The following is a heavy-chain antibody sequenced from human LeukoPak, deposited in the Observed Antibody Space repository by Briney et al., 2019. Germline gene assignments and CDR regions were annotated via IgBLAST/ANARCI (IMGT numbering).Heavy chain of an antibody. V-gene: IGHV4-59*01. CDR2: IYDSGST. CDR1: GGSISGYY. Sequence: SETLSLTCTVSGGSISGYYWSWVRQPPGKGLEWIGYIYDSGSTNYNPSLKSRVTISVDTSKNQFSLKLSSVTAADMAVYYCARVGGTNYYYYGMDVWGQGTTVTVSS. CDR3: ARVGGTNYYYYGMDV. D-gene: IGHD3-10*01. J-gene: IGHJ6*02.